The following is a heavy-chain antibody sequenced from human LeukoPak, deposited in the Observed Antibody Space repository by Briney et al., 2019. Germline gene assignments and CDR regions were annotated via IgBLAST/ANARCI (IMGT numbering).Heavy chain of an antibody. Sequence: PGGSLRLSCAASGFTFSSYGMHWVRQAPGKGLEWVAIVWYDGSKKYYADSVKGRFTISRDNAKNTLYLQMNSLRAEDTAMYYCTRSDYGDYWGQGTLVTVSS. CDR1: GFTFSSYG. CDR2: VWYDGSKK. J-gene: IGHJ4*02. V-gene: IGHV3-33*03. CDR3: TRSDYGDY.